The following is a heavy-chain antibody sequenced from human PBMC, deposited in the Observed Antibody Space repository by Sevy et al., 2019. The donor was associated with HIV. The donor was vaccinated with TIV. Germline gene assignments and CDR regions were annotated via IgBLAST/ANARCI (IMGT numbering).Heavy chain of an antibody. CDR2: ISSSGSTI. V-gene: IGHV3-11*01. J-gene: IGHJ6*03. D-gene: IGHD3-3*01. Sequence: GGSLRLSCAASGFTFSDYYMSWIRQAPGKGLEWVSYISSSGSTIYYADSVKGRFTISRDNAKNSLYLQMNSLRAGDTAVYYCARGLTPMVTIFGVVIREYDYYYYMDVWGKGTTVTVSS. CDR1: GFTFSDYY. CDR3: ARGLTPMVTIFGVVIREYDYYYYMDV.